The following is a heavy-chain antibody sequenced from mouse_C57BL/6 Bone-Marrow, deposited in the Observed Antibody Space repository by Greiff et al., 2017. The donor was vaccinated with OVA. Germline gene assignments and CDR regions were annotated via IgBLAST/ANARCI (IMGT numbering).Heavy chain of an antibody. CDR3: ARSRLWYLVAY. CDR1: GYTFTSYW. V-gene: IGHV1-50*01. J-gene: IGHJ3*01. CDR2: IDPSDSYT. D-gene: IGHD2-1*01. Sequence: QVQLQQPGAELVKPGASVKLSCKASGYTFTSYWMQWVKQRPGQGLEWIGEIDPSDSYTNYNQKFKGKATLTVDTSSSTAYLQLSSLTSEDSAVYYYARSRLWYLVAYWGQGTLVTVSA.